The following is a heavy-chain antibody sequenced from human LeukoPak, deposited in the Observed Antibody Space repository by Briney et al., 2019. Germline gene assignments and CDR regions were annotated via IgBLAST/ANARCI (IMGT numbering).Heavy chain of an antibody. J-gene: IGHJ4*02. CDR1: GYTFTDYY. D-gene: IGHD3-10*01. V-gene: IGHV1-2*02. CDR3: ARDNYGTLDY. Sequence: GASVKDSCKASGYTFTDYYIHWLRQAPRQGLEWMGWINPKSGGANYAQKFQGTVTMTRDTSISTAYMELSRLRFDDTAVYYCARDNYGTLDYWGQGTLVTVSS. CDR2: INPKSGGA.